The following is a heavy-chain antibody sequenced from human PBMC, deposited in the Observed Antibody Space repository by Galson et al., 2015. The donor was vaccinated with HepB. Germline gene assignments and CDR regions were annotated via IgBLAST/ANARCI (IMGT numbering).Heavy chain of an antibody. J-gene: IGHJ5*02. CDR1: GYTFTGYY. V-gene: IGHV1-2*06. Sequence: SVKVSCKASGYTFTGYYMHWVRQAPGQGLEWMGRINPNSGGTNYAQKFQGRVTMTRDTSISTAYMELSRLRSDDTAVYYCARVRLRIAVAGTERSWFDPWGQGTLVTVSS. CDR2: INPNSGGT. CDR3: ARVRLRIAVAGTERSWFDP. D-gene: IGHD6-19*01.